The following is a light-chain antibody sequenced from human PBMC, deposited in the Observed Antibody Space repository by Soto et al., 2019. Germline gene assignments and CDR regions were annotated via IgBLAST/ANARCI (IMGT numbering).Light chain of an antibody. V-gene: IGKV3-15*01. CDR3: QQYYSWPLT. J-gene: IGKJ4*01. CDR1: QNVNIN. CDR2: DAS. Sequence: ETVMTQSPATLSVSPGERVTLSCRASQNVNINLAWFQQKPGQAPRLLVYDASTMATGIPVTFSVSGSGTDFTLTISSLQSEDFAVYYCQQYYSWPLTFGGGTKVEI.